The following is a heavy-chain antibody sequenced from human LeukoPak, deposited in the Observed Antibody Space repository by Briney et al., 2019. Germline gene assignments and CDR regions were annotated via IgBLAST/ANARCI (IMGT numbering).Heavy chain of an antibody. V-gene: IGHV3-20*04. Sequence: GGSLRLSCAASGFTLDDYGMSWVRQAPGKGLEWVAGINWNGGSTGYADSVKGRFTNSRDNAKNSLYLQMNSLRAEDTALYYCARGHHKLRFVSWFDPWGQGTLVTVSS. CDR3: ARGHHKLRFVSWFDP. D-gene: IGHD1-7*01. CDR2: INWNGGST. CDR1: GFTLDDYG. J-gene: IGHJ5*02.